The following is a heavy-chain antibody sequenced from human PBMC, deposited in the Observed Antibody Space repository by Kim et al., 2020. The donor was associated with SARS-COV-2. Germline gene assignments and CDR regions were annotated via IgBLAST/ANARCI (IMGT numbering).Heavy chain of an antibody. CDR1: GFTFSSYA. CDR3: AKGTVGPYYFDY. V-gene: IGHV3-23*01. D-gene: IGHD4-17*01. J-gene: IGHJ4*02. Sequence: GGSLRLSCAASGFTFSSYAMSWVREAPGKGLEWVSAISGSGGSTYYADSVKGRFTISRDNSKNTLYLQMNSLRAEDTAVYYCAKGTVGPYYFDYWGQGTLVTVSS. CDR2: ISGSGGST.